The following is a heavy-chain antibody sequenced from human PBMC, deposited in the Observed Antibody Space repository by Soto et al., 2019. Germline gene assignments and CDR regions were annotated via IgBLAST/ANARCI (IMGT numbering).Heavy chain of an antibody. Sequence: PSETLSLTCTVSGDSISSSSYFWGWIRQPPGKGLEWIGYIYYSGTAYYNPSLKSRVTISVDTSKNQFSLKLSSVTAADTAVYYCARSFGSGSYNPWGKGSLVTVSS. CDR1: GDSISSSSYF. CDR3: ARSFGSGSYNP. CDR2: IYYSGTA. D-gene: IGHD3-10*01. V-gene: IGHV4-39*01. J-gene: IGHJ5*02.